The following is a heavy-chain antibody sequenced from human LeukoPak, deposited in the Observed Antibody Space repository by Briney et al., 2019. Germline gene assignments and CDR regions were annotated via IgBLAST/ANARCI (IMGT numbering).Heavy chain of an antibody. J-gene: IGHJ4*02. CDR2: IKQDGSER. V-gene: IGHV3-7*01. CDR3: AGSGWQVYLDY. CDR1: GFTFTTFW. D-gene: IGHD6-19*01. Sequence: TGGSLGLSCAASGFTFTTFWMSWVRQAPGKGLEWVANIKQDGSERYYVDSVKGRFTISRDNAKNSLYLQMNSLRAEDTGVYYCAGSGWQVYLDYWGQGALVTVSS.